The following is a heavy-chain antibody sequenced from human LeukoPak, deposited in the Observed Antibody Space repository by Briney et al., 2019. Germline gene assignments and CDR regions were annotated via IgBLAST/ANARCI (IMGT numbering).Heavy chain of an antibody. CDR2: IIPILGIA. V-gene: IGHV1-69*04. J-gene: IGHJ4*02. CDR3: ARDSQDSSGYYYVYYFDY. CDR1: GGTFSSYA. Sequence: ASVKVSCKASGGTFSSYAISWVRQAPGQGLEWMGRIIPILGIANYAQKFQGRVTITADKSTSTAYMELSSLRSEDTAVYYCARDSQDSSGYYYVYYFDYWGQGTLVTASS. D-gene: IGHD3-22*01.